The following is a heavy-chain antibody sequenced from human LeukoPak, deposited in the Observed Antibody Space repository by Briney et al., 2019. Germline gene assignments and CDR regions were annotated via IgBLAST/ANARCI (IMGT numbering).Heavy chain of an antibody. V-gene: IGHV4-59*12. Sequence: PSETLSLTCTVSGGSISSYYWSWIRQPPGKGLEWIGYIFYSGSTNYNPSLKSRVTISVDRSKNQFSLKLSSVTAADTAVYYCARDDRGSSLFDYWGQGTLVTVSS. CDR1: GGSISSYY. J-gene: IGHJ4*02. CDR2: IFYSGST. D-gene: IGHD1-26*01. CDR3: ARDDRGSSLFDY.